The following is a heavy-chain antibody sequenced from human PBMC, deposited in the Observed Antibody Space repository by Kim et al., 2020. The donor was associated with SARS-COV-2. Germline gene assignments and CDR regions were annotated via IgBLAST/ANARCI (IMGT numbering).Heavy chain of an antibody. CDR3: AKDGGSNYYDSSGYPIWFDP. V-gene: IGHV3-9*01. CDR2: ISWNSGSI. CDR1: GFTFDDYA. D-gene: IGHD3-22*01. Sequence: GGSLRLSCAASGFTFDDYAMHWVRQAPGKGLEWVSGISWNSGSIGYADSVKGRFTISRDNAKNSLYLQMNSLRAEDTALYYCAKDGGSNYYDSSGYPIWFDPWGQEPWSPSPQ. J-gene: IGHJ5*02.